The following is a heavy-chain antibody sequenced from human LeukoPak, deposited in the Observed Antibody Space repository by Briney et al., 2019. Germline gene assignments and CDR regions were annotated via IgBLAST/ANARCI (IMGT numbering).Heavy chain of an antibody. CDR1: GGSISGHH. V-gene: IGHV4-59*08. CDR2: IYYSGST. Sequence: PSETLSLTCTVSGGSISGHHWSWIRQPPGKGLEWIGYIYYSGSTNYNPSLKSRVTISVDTSKNQFSLNLRSVTAADTAVYYCARGGLSNDYWGQGTLVTVSS. D-gene: IGHD3-16*01. CDR3: ARGGLSNDY. J-gene: IGHJ4*02.